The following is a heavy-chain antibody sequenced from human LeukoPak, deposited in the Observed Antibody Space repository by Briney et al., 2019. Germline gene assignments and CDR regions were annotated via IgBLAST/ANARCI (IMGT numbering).Heavy chain of an antibody. V-gene: IGHV4-4*02. D-gene: IGHD3/OR15-3a*01. CDR2: IYHSGST. J-gene: IGHJ4*02. Sequence: SDTLSLTCAVSGGSISSSNWWSWVRPPPGKGLEWIGEIYHSGSTYYNPSLKSRVTISVDTSKNQFSLRLTSVTAADTAVYYCARQTGSGLFILPGGQGTLVTVSS. CDR1: GGSISSSNW. CDR3: ARQTGSGLFILP.